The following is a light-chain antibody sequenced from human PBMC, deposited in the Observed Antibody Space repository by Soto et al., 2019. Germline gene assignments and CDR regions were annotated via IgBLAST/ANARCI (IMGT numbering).Light chain of an antibody. CDR1: QGISSH. V-gene: IGKV1-9*01. CDR3: QQLNSYPLT. J-gene: IGKJ4*01. Sequence: DILLTQSPSLLSASVGDRVTITCRASQGISSHLAWYQQKSGKAPKLLMYAASTLQSGVPSRFSGSGSGTEFTLTISSLQPEDFATYYCQQLNSYPLTFGGGTKVEIK. CDR2: AAS.